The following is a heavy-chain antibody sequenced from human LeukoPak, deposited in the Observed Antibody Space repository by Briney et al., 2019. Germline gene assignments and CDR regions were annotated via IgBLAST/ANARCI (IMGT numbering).Heavy chain of an antibody. CDR1: GGTFSSYA. J-gene: IGHJ4*02. CDR2: IFLIFGTA. Sequence: LWASVKVSCKASGGTFSSYAISWVRQAPGQGLEWMGGIFLIFGTANYAQKFQGRITITADVSTSTAYMELSSLRSEDTAVYYCASVGSGSYPFDYWGQGTLVTVSS. D-gene: IGHD3-10*01. CDR3: ASVGSGSYPFDY. V-gene: IGHV1-69*13.